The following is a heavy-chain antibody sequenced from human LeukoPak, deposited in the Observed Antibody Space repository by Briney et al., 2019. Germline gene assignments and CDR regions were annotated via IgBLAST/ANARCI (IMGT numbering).Heavy chain of an antibody. V-gene: IGHV3-74*01. J-gene: IGHJ6*03. CDR3: ARDNTVDYSYMDV. D-gene: IGHD4-23*01. CDR1: GFTFSSYW. Sequence: PGGSLRLSCAASGFTFSSYWMHWVRQAPGKGLVWVSRINNDGSSTTYADSVKGRFTISRDNAKNTLYLQMNSLRAEDTAVYYCARDNTVDYSYMDVWGKGTTVTVSS. CDR2: INNDGSST.